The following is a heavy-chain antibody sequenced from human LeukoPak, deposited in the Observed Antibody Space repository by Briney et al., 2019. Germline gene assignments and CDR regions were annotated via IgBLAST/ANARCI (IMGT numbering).Heavy chain of an antibody. CDR1: GGSISSYY. V-gene: IGHV4-4*07. J-gene: IGHJ4*02. D-gene: IGHD4/OR15-4a*01. CDR2: IYTGGST. CDR3: ARGPLLGDDYDPPFRY. Sequence: PSETLSLTCTVSGGSISSYYWSWIRQPAGKGLEWIGRIYTGGSTNYNPSFKSRLTISIDKSKNQFSLKLTSVTAADSAVYFCARGPLLGDDYDPPFRYWGQGTLVTVSS.